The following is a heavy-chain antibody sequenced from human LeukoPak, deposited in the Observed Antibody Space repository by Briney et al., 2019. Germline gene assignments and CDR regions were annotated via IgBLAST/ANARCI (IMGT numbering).Heavy chain of an antibody. V-gene: IGHV3-23*01. CDR1: GFTFSSYA. D-gene: IGHD2-21*01. Sequence: GGSLRLSCAASGFTFSSYAMSWVRQAPGKGLEWVSSITTSGGRTNYADSVKGRFTISRDNSKNTLYLQMNSLRAEDTAVYHCAKALRGDRDNASDMWGQGTMVTVSS. CDR3: AKALRGDRDNASDM. CDR2: ITTSGGRT. J-gene: IGHJ3*02.